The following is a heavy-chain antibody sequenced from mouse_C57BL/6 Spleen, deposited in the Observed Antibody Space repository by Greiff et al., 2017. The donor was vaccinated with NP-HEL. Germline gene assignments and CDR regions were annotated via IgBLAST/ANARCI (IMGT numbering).Heavy chain of an antibody. V-gene: IGHV1-15*01. Sequence: VKVVESGAELVRPGASVTLSCKASGYTFTDYEMHWVKQTPVHGLEWIGAIDPETGGTAYNQKFKGKAILTADKSSSTAYMELRSLTSEDSAVYYGTRRDGSGFAYWGQGTLLTVSA. CDR3: TRRDGSGFAY. J-gene: IGHJ3*01. D-gene: IGHD1-1*01. CDR1: GYTFTDYE. CDR2: IDPETGGT.